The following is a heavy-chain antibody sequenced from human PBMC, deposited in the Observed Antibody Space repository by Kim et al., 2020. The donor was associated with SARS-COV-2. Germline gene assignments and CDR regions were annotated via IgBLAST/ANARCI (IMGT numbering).Heavy chain of an antibody. Sequence: GGSLRLSCAAAGFNFSSSWMSWVRQAPGKGLEWVANIKEDGSEKYYVDSVKGRLTISRDNAKNSLYLQMNSLGAEDTAVYYCARFYGSGNYRDYWGQGTLGTVSS. CDR1: GFNFSSSW. V-gene: IGHV3-7*01. J-gene: IGHJ4*02. D-gene: IGHD3-10*01. CDR2: IKEDGSEK. CDR3: ARFYGSGNYRDY.